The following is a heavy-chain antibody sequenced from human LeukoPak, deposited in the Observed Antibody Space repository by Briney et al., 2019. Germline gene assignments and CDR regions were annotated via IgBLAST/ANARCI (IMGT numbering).Heavy chain of an antibody. D-gene: IGHD5-12*01. V-gene: IGHV3-23*01. Sequence: GGSLRLSCAASGFTFSTCAMGWVRQAPGKGLGWVSAISGSGGSTFYADSVKGRFTISRDNSKNTVYLQMSGLRVEDTAVYYCARDIGKVATVRRGFDYWGQGTLVTVSS. J-gene: IGHJ4*02. CDR1: GFTFSTCA. CDR3: ARDIGKVATVRRGFDY. CDR2: ISGSGGST.